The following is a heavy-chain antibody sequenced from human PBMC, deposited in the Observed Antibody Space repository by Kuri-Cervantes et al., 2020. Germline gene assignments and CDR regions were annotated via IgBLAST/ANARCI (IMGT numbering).Heavy chain of an antibody. CDR2: IWYDGSNK. CDR3: ARDAFVVVPAAMGSYFDY. Sequence: GGSLRLSCAASGFTFSSYSMSWVRQAPGKGLEWVAVIWYDGSNKYYADSVKGRFTISRDNSKNTLYLQMNSLRAEDTAVYYCARDAFVVVPAAMGSYFDYWGQGTLVTVSS. J-gene: IGHJ4*02. CDR1: GFTFSSYS. D-gene: IGHD2-2*01. V-gene: IGHV3-33*08.